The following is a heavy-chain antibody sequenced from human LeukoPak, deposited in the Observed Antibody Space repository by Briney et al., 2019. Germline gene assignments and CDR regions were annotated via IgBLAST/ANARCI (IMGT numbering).Heavy chain of an antibody. CDR3: ADSDGSFDY. J-gene: IGHJ4*02. D-gene: IGHD5-24*01. V-gene: IGHV3-21*01. CDR2: ISSSSTYI. CDR1: GFTISNYN. Sequence: GGSLRLSCVTSGFTISNYNMNWVRQAPGKGLEWVSSISSSSTYIYYADSMKGRFTISRDNAKNSLFLQMNSLSAEDTAVYYCADSDGSFDYWDQGTLVTVSS.